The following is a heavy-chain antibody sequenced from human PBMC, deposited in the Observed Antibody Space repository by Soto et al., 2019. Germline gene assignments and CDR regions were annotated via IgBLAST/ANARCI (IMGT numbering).Heavy chain of an antibody. D-gene: IGHD6-13*01. V-gene: IGHV5-51*01. CDR1: GYSFTSYW. Sequence: LKISFKGSGYSFTSYWIGWVRQMPGKGLEWMGIIYPGDSDTRYSPSFQGQVTISADKSISTAYLQWSSLKASDTAMYYCARTRYSSSWYGWFDPWGQGTLVTVSS. CDR3: ARTRYSSSWYGWFDP. J-gene: IGHJ5*02. CDR2: IYPGDSDT.